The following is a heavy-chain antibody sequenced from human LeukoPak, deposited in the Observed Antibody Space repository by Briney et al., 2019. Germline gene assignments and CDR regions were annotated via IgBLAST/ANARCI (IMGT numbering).Heavy chain of an antibody. CDR1: GFTFSSYG. CDR3: AKPFGVGYCSGGSCYHIDN. CDR2: MSFDGSNK. V-gene: IGHV3-30*18. D-gene: IGHD2-15*01. Sequence: GGSLRLSCAASGFTFSSYGMHWVPQAPGKGLEWVAVMSFDGSNKYYADSVKGRFTISRDDSKNTLYLQMSSLRTEDTAVYYCAKPFGVGYCSGGSCYHIDNWGQGTLVTVSS. J-gene: IGHJ4*02.